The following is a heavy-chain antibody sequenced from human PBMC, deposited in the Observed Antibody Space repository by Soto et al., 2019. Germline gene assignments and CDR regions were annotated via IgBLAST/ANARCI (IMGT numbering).Heavy chain of an antibody. J-gene: IGHJ4*02. CDR2: IIPIFGTA. CDR1: GGTFSSYA. Sequence: QVQLVQSGAEVKKPGSSVKVSCKASGGTFSSYAISWMRQAPGQGLEWMGGIIPIFGTANYAQKFQGRVTITADESTSTAYMELSSLRSEDTAVYYCAAVTSYGDYDPYFDYWGQGTLVTVSS. D-gene: IGHD4-17*01. V-gene: IGHV1-69*01. CDR3: AAVTSYGDYDPYFDY.